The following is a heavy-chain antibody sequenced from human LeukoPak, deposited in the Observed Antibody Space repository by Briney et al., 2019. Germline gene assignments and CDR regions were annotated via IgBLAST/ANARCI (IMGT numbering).Heavy chain of an antibody. CDR2: ISGSGGAT. CDR1: GFTFSSNA. V-gene: IGHV3-23*01. Sequence: GGSLRLSCAASGFTFSSNAMSWVRQAPGKGLEWISSISGSGGATYYADSVKGRFTISRDNSKNTLYLQMNSLRAEDTAVYYCAKDRFCSGGSCYSDYRGQGTLVTVSS. CDR3: AKDRFCSGGSCYSDY. D-gene: IGHD2-15*01. J-gene: IGHJ4*02.